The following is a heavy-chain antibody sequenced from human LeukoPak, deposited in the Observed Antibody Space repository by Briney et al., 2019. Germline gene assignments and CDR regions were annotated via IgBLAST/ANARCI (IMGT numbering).Heavy chain of an antibody. CDR1: GGSLSSSSYY. D-gene: IGHD3-9*01. J-gene: IGHJ6*03. V-gene: IGHV4-39*07. CDR2: IYYSGST. CDR3: ARGVLRYFDWLLYYYYMDV. Sequence: SETLSLTCTVSGGSLSSSSYYWGWIRQPPGKGLEWIGSIYYSGSTYYNPSLKSRVTISVDTSKNQFSLKLSSVTAADTAVYYCARGVLRYFDWLLYYYYMDVWGKGTTVTISS.